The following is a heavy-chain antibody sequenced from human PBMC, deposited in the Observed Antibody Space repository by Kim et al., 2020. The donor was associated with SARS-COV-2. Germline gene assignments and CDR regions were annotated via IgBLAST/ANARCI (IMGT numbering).Heavy chain of an antibody. CDR1: GYSFTRYW. V-gene: IGHV5-10-1*01. J-gene: IGHJ6*02. Sequence: GESLKISCKGSGYSFTRYWISWVRQMPGKGLEWMGRIDPSDSYTNYSPSFQGHVTISADKSISTAYLQWSSLKASDTAMYYCARQEAAGTWVYGQHYYYYGMDVWGQGTTVTVSS. CDR2: IDPSDSYT. CDR3: ARQEAAGTWVYGQHYYYYGMDV. D-gene: IGHD6-13*01.